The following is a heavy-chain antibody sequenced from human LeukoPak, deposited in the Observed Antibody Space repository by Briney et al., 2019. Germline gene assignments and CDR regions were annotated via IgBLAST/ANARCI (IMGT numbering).Heavy chain of an antibody. CDR3: VRGSAAAGLRFDY. Sequence: SETLPLTCSVSGGSISSDYWSWIRQPAGKGLEWIGRIYTSGITNYNPSLKSRVSMSEDTSKNQFSLKLKSVTAADTAVYYCVRGSAAAGLRFDYWGQGTLVTVSS. J-gene: IGHJ4*02. D-gene: IGHD6-13*01. CDR2: IYTSGIT. V-gene: IGHV4-4*07. CDR1: GGSISSDY.